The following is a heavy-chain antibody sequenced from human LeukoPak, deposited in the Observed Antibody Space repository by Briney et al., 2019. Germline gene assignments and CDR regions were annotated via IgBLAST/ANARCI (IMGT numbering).Heavy chain of an antibody. Sequence: PGGSLRLSCAASGFTFSSYEMNWVRQAPGKGLEWVSYISSSGSTIYYADSVKGRFTISRDNSRNTLYLQMNSLRAEDTAVYYCARDVAGTTYYYYGMDVWGQGTTVTVSS. J-gene: IGHJ6*02. D-gene: IGHD1-7*01. CDR3: ARDVAGTTYYYYGMDV. V-gene: IGHV3-48*03. CDR1: GFTFSSYE. CDR2: ISSSGSTI.